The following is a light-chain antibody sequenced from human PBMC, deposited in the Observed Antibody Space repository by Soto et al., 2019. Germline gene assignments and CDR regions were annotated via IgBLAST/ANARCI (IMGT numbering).Light chain of an antibody. Sequence: AIQLTQSPSSLSASIGDRVTITCRARQGIGSALAWYQQAPGKPPKLLIFDASTLDNGVPSRFSGGGSGTDFTLTISSLQPEDFATYYCLLFNTYPQAFDGGTKVEIK. V-gene: IGKV1-13*02. CDR2: DAS. CDR1: QGIGSA. CDR3: LLFNTYPQA. J-gene: IGKJ4*01.